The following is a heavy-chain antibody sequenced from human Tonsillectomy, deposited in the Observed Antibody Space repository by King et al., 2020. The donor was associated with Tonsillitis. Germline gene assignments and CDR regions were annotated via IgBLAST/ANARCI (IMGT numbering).Heavy chain of an antibody. V-gene: IGHV3-72*01. D-gene: IGHD3-10*01. CDR2: TRNKANSYTT. J-gene: IGHJ4*02. CDR1: GFTFSDHY. CDR3: TRVTLIYYLDY. Sequence: VQLVESGGVLFQPGWSLRLSCAASGFTFSDHYMDWFRQAPGKGLEWVCRTRNKANSYTTEYAASVKGRLTISRDDSKNSVYLHMNSLKSEDTAVYYCTRVTLIYYLDYWGQGTLVTVSS.